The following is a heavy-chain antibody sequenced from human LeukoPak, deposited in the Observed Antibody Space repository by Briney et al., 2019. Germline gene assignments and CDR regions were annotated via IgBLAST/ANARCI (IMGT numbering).Heavy chain of an antibody. Sequence: ASVKVSCKASGYTFTGYYIHWVRQATGQGLEWMGWMNPNSGNTGYAQKFQGGVTITRNTSISTAYMELSSLRSEDTAVYYCARGSHCSSTSCSYADYYYYYMDVWGKGTTVTVSS. CDR2: MNPNSGNT. CDR3: ARGSHCSSTSCSYADYYYYYMDV. J-gene: IGHJ6*03. CDR1: GYTFTGYY. D-gene: IGHD2-2*01. V-gene: IGHV1-8*03.